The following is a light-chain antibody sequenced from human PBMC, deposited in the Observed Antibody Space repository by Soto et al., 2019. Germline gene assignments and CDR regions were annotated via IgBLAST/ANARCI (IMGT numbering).Light chain of an antibody. V-gene: IGKV3-11*01. CDR3: QQRRA. CDR2: DAS. Sequence: EIVLTQSPATLSLSPGERATLSCRASQSVSSYLAWYQQKPGQAPRLLIYDASNRATGIPARFSGSGSGTDFTLTISSLEPEDFAVYYCQQRRAFGQGTKLESK. J-gene: IGKJ2*01. CDR1: QSVSSY.